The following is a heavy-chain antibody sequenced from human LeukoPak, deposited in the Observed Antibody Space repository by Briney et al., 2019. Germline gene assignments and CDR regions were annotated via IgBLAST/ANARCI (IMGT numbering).Heavy chain of an antibody. Sequence: ASVKVSCKVSGYSLTLLSLHWVRQAPGKGLEWMGGFDREDDITMYAQTLRGRVTLTEDTSTDTAYMELSSLRSEDTAIYYCATGGPIKNTFMIRGVKPLDSWGQGTLVAVSS. CDR3: ATGGPIKNTFMIRGVKPLDS. CDR2: FDREDDIT. CDR1: GYSLTLLS. V-gene: IGHV1-24*01. D-gene: IGHD3-10*01. J-gene: IGHJ4*02.